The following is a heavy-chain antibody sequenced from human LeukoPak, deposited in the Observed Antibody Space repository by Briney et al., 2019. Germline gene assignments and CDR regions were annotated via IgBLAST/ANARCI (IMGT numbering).Heavy chain of an antibody. CDR2: IYYSGST. D-gene: IGHD6-19*01. V-gene: IGHV4-59*01. CDR1: GGSISSYY. Sequence: SETLSLTCTVSGGSISSYYWSWIRQPPGKGLEWIGYIYYSGSTNYNPSLKSRVTISVDTSKNQFSLKLSSVTAADTAVYYCAREARYSSGVDYWGQGTLVTVSS. CDR3: AREARYSSGVDY. J-gene: IGHJ4*02.